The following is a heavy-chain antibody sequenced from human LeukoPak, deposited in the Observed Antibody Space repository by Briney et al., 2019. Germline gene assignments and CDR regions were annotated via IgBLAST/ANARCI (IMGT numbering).Heavy chain of an antibody. J-gene: IGHJ3*02. Sequence: SETLSLTCTVSGGSISSSSYYWGWIRQPPGKGLEWIGSIYYSGSTYYNPSLKSRVTISVDTSKNQFSLKLSSVTAADTAVYYCARTHYDSSGYYYSGAFDIWGQGTMVTVSS. CDR1: GGSISSSSYY. D-gene: IGHD3-22*01. CDR3: ARTHYDSSGYYYSGAFDI. V-gene: IGHV4-39*07. CDR2: IYYSGST.